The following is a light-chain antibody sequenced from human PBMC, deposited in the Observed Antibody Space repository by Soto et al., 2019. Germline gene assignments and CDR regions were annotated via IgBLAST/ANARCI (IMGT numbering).Light chain of an antibody. Sequence: IVMTQSPLSLPVTPGEPASISCRSSHSLLHSNGYNYLDWYLQRPGQSPQLLIYLGSYRASGVPDRFSGSGSGTDFTLKISRVEAGDVGVYYCMQTLLTWTFGQGTKVDIK. CDR3: MQTLLTWT. V-gene: IGKV2-28*01. J-gene: IGKJ1*01. CDR2: LGS. CDR1: HSLLHSNGYNY.